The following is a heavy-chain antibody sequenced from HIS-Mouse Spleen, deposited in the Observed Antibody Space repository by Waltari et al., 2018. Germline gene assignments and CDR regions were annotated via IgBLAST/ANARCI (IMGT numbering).Heavy chain of an antibody. V-gene: IGHV4-39*07. CDR1: GGSISSSRYY. J-gene: IGHJ2*01. CDR3: AREIPYSSSWYDWYFDL. CDR2: MLYSGST. D-gene: IGHD6-13*01. Sequence: QLQLQESGPGLVKPSETLSLTCTVSGGSISSSRYYWGWVRQPPGKGLEWLGSMLYSGSTYYAPSLRSRVTISVDKAQNQCSLKLSSVTAADTAVYYCAREIPYSSSWYDWYFDLWGRGTLVTVSS.